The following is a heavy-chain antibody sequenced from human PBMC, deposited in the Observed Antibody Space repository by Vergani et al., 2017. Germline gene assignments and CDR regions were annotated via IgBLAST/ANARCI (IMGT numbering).Heavy chain of an antibody. V-gene: IGHV4-31*03. CDR1: GGSISSGGYY. CDR3: ARXTYYYGSGTYYYYYGMDV. CDR2: IYYSGST. Sequence: QVQLQESGPGLVKPSQTLSLTCTVSGGSISSGGYYWSWIRQHPGKGLEWIGYIYYSGSTYYNPSLKSRVTISVDTSKNQFSLKLSSVTAADTAVYYCARXTYYYGSGTYYYYYGMDVWGQGTTVTVSS. D-gene: IGHD3-10*01. J-gene: IGHJ6*02.